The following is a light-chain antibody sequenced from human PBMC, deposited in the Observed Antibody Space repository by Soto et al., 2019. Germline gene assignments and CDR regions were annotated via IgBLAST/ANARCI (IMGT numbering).Light chain of an antibody. CDR3: QQYNSYSWT. Sequence: DIQMTQSPSTLSASLGDRVTITCRAAQSIDTWLAWYQQKPGKAPKVLIYKASSLESGVPSRFSGSGSGTEFTLTISSLQPDDFATYYCQQYNSYSWTFGQGPKVDI. CDR1: QSIDTW. V-gene: IGKV1-5*03. J-gene: IGKJ1*01. CDR2: KAS.